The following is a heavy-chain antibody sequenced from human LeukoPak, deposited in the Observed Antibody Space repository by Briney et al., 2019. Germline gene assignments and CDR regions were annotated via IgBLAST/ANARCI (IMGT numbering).Heavy chain of an antibody. Sequence: ASVKVSCKASGGTFSSYAISWVRRAPGQGLEWMGGIIPNSGGTNYAQKFQGRVTMTRDTSISTAYMELSRLRSDDTAVYYCARDRTMVRGVIIGYWGQGTLVTVSS. CDR1: GGTFSSYA. CDR3: ARDRTMVRGVIIGY. V-gene: IGHV1-2*02. CDR2: IIPNSGGT. D-gene: IGHD3-10*01. J-gene: IGHJ4*02.